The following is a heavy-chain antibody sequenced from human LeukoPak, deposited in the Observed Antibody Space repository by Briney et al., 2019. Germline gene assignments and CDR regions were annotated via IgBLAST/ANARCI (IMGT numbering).Heavy chain of an antibody. CDR1: RFTFSSYS. CDR2: ISSSSIYI. Sequence: AGGSLRLSCAASRFTFSSYSMNWVRQAPGKGLEWVSSISSSSIYIYYADSVKGRFTISRDKAKNSLYLQMNSLRAEDPAVYYCARGSVSNGYYPKAFDIWGQGTMVTVSS. J-gene: IGHJ3*02. V-gene: IGHV3-21*01. D-gene: IGHD3-22*01. CDR3: ARGSVSNGYYPKAFDI.